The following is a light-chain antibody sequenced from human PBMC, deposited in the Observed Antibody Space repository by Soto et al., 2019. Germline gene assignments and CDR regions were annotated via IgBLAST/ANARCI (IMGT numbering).Light chain of an antibody. CDR3: HQYGTPPNT. V-gene: IGKV3-20*01. J-gene: IGKJ2*01. Sequence: PGDRATLSCRASQSVRSSYLAWYQQKPGQSPRLLIYGASRRATGIPDRFSGSASGTDFSLTISRLEPEDFAVYYCHQYGTPPNTFGQGTKLEI. CDR1: QSVRSSY. CDR2: GAS.